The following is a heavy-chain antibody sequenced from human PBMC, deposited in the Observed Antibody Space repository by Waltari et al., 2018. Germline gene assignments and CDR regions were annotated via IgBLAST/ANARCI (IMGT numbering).Heavy chain of an antibody. D-gene: IGHD1-26*01. J-gene: IGHJ4*02. CDR2: IYYRGNI. V-gene: IGHV4-38-2*01. Sequence: QVQLQESGPGLVKPSETLSLTCAVSGYSISSGYWWAWFRQPPGKGLEWIGGIYYRGNILYNRSRSSRVTISADTAINQFSLRLTSVTAADTAIYYWANHEWGLPGNWGQGTLVTVSS. CDR3: ANHEWGLPGN. CDR1: GYSISSGYW.